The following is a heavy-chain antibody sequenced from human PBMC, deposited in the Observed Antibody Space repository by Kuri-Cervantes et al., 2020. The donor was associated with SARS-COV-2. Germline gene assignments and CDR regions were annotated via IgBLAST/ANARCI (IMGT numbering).Heavy chain of an antibody. CDR1: GHTFTSYG. CDR2: INAYNGNT. J-gene: IGHJ6*03. Sequence: SVKVFCKASGHTFTSYGISLVRQAPGQGVEWLGWINAYNGNTNYAQKLQGRITMTTDTSTSTAYMELRSLRSDATAVYYCARDVVGITNFGVVIVDIYYMDVWGKGTTVTVSS. V-gene: IGHV1-18*01. CDR3: ARDVVGITNFGVVIVDIYYMDV. D-gene: IGHD3-3*01.